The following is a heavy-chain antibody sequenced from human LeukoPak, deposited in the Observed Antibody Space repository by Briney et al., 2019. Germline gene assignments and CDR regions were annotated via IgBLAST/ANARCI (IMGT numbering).Heavy chain of an antibody. Sequence: PGGSLRLSCAASGFTFSSYGMHWVRQAPGKGLEWVAVISYDGSNKYYADSVKGRFTISRDNSKNTLYLQMNSLRDEDTAVYYCAKRYSGSGNIESWGQGTLVTVSS. V-gene: IGHV3-30*18. CDR2: ISYDGSNK. D-gene: IGHD6-13*01. CDR3: AKRYSGSGNIES. J-gene: IGHJ4*02. CDR1: GFTFSSYG.